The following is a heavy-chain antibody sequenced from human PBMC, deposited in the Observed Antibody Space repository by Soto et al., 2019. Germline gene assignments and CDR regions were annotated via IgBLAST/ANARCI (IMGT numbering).Heavy chain of an antibody. Sequence: PGWSLRLSCAASGFTFSSYAMSWVRQAPGNGLEWGSAISGSGGSTYYADSVKGRFTISRDNSKNTLYLQMNSLRAEDTAVYYCAKAVMGAMYDFWSGPAYYYGMDVWGQGTTVTVSS. V-gene: IGHV3-23*01. J-gene: IGHJ6*02. D-gene: IGHD3-3*01. CDR3: AKAVMGAMYDFWSGPAYYYGMDV. CDR2: ISGSGGST. CDR1: GFTFSSYA.